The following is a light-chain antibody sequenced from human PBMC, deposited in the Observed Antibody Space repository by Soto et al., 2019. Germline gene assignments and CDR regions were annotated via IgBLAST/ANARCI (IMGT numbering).Light chain of an antibody. Sequence: EIVLTQSPGSLSLSTGERATLSCRASQTVRNNYLAWYQQKPGQAPRLLIYGTSSRATGIPDRFSGSGSGTDFTLTISSLQPEDFATYYCQQSYSSPPTFGQGTKVDIK. V-gene: IGKV3-20*01. J-gene: IGKJ1*01. CDR3: QQSYSSPPT. CDR1: QTVRNNY. CDR2: GTS.